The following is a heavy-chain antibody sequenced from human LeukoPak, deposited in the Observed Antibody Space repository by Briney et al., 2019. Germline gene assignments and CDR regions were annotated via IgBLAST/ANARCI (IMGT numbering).Heavy chain of an antibody. CDR2: IYWDDDK. CDR1: GFSLSSSGVG. CDR3: VSLVRAAILFDT. V-gene: IGHV2-5*02. D-gene: IGHD2-21*01. Sequence: SGPTLVNPTQTLTPTCTFSGFSLSSSGVGVGWIRQPPGKALEWLTLIYWDDDKRYSPSLQTRLTITKDTSKNQVVLTMTNMDPVDTATYFCVSLVRAAILFDTWGQGILVTVSS. J-gene: IGHJ5*02.